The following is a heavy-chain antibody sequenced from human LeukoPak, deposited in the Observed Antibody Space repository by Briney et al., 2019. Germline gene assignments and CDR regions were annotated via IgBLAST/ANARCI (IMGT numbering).Heavy chain of an antibody. CDR3: ARETATTGADY. CDR1: GFTFSSYW. CDR2: ISSSGSSI. D-gene: IGHD1-14*01. J-gene: IGHJ4*02. V-gene: IGHV3-48*04. Sequence: PGGSLRLSCAASGFTFSSYWMNWVRQAPGKGLEWVSYISSSGSSIYYADSVKGRFTISRDNAKNSLYLQMNSLRGEDTALYYCARETATTGADYWGQGTLVTVSS.